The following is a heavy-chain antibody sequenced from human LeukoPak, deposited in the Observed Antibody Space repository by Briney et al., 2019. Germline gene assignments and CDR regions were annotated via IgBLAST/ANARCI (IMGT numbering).Heavy chain of an antibody. CDR3: AREYQGYMDV. Sequence: SGGSLRLSCAASGFTLSSYAMSWVRQAPGKGLEWVSYISSSGSTIYYADSVKGRFTISRDNAKNSLYLQMNSLRAEDTAVYYCAREYQGYMDVWGKGTTVTISS. CDR2: ISSSGSTI. CDR1: GFTLSSYA. J-gene: IGHJ6*03. V-gene: IGHV3-48*03.